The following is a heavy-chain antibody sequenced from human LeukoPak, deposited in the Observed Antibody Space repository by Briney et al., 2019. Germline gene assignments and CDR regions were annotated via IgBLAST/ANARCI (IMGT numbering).Heavy chain of an antibody. D-gene: IGHD3-10*01. CDR2: INPSGGST. J-gene: IGHJ5*02. CDR3: ARAMVRGVIMGANWFDP. V-gene: IGHV1-46*01. CDR1: GYTFTSYY. Sequence: ASVKVSCKASGYTFTSYYMHWVRQAPGQGLEWMGIINPSGGSTSYAQKFQGRVTMTRDTSTSTVYMELSSLRSEDTAVYYCARAMVRGVIMGANWFDPWGQGTLVTVSS.